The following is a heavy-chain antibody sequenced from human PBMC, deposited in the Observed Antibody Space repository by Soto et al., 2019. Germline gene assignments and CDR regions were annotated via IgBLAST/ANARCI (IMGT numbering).Heavy chain of an antibody. D-gene: IGHD2-21*01. CDR1: GGSIITSYY. Sequence: KTSETLSLTCSVSGGSIITSYYWGWIRQPPGKGLEWIGSIYYSGSTYYNPSLKSRATIFVDTSKSQFSLMLGSVTAADTAVYYCARHDWARFYGMDVWGQGTTVTVSS. CDR2: IYYSGST. V-gene: IGHV4-39*01. CDR3: ARHDWARFYGMDV. J-gene: IGHJ6*02.